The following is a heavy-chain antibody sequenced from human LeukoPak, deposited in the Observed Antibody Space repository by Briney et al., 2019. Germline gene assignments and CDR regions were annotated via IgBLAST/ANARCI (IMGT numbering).Heavy chain of an antibody. D-gene: IGHD3-22*01. CDR1: GGSFSGYY. V-gene: IGHV4-34*01. CDR2: INHSGST. J-gene: IGHJ4*02. CDR3: ASGYYDSSGYMYYFDS. Sequence: SETLSLTCAVYGGSFSGYYWSWIRQPPGKGLEWIGEINHSGSTNYNPSLKSRVTISVDTSKNQFSMKLSSVTAADTAVYYCASGYYDSSGYMYYFDSWGQGTLVTVSS.